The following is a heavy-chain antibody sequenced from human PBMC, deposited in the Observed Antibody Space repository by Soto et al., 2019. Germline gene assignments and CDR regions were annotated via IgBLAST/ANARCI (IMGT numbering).Heavy chain of an antibody. CDR3: ARDLNPPYCISTSCYPYYYYYYVLDV. CDR2: ISSSSSYI. CDR1: GFTFSSYS. V-gene: IGHV3-21*01. Sequence: GGSLRLSCAASGFTFSSYSMNWVRQAPGKGLEWVSSISSSSSYIYYADSVKGRFTISRDNAKNSLYLQMNSLRAEDTAVYYCARDLNPPYCISTSCYPYYYYYYVLDVWGQGTTVTVSS. D-gene: IGHD2-2*01. J-gene: IGHJ6*02.